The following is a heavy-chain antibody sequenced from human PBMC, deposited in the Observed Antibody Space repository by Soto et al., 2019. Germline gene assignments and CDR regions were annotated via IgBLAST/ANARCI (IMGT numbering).Heavy chain of an antibody. J-gene: IGHJ4*02. V-gene: IGHV1-18*01. CDR2: ISAYNGNT. Sequence: QVQLVQSGAEVKKPGASVKVSCKASGYTFTSYGISWVRQAPGXXXXWMGWISAYNGNTNYAQKLQGRVTMTTDTXXXXXXXXXXXXXXXXXXXXXXXXXXXXXXXXXSDYWGQGTLVTVSS. CDR1: GYTFTSYG. CDR3: XXXXXXXXXXXSDY.